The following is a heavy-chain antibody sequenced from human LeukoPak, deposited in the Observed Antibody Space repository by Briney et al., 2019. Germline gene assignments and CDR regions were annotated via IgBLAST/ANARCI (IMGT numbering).Heavy chain of an antibody. V-gene: IGHV3-23*01. CDR1: GFTFSSFG. Sequence: PGGSLRLSCAASGFTFSSFGMSWVRQAPGKGLEWVSTISGSGGIIDYADSVKGRLTFSRDNSRNMVYLQMNSLRAEDTAVYYCAKDLPDYGDYIEGYWGQGTLVTVSS. J-gene: IGHJ4*02. CDR3: AKDLPDYGDYIEGY. D-gene: IGHD4-17*01. CDR2: ISGSGGII.